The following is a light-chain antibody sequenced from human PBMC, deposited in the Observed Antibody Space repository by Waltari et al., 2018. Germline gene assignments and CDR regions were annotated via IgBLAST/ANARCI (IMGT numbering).Light chain of an antibody. CDR2: GAS. V-gene: IGKV3-15*01. J-gene: IGKJ3*01. Sequence: EIVMTQSPATLSVSPGERATLSCRASQSVRSNLAWYQQKPGQAPRLLIYGASNRATGVPARFSGGGSGTDFTLTISSLQSEDFAIYYCQQYNNWPPVFTFGPGTRVDIK. CDR3: QQYNNWPPVFT. CDR1: QSVRSN.